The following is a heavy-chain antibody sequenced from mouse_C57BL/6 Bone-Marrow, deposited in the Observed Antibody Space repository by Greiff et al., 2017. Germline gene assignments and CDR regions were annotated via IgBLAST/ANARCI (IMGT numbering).Heavy chain of an antibody. D-gene: IGHD2-1*01. V-gene: IGHV1-82*01. Sequence: QVQLQQSGPELVKPGASVEISCKASGYAFSSSWMNWVKQRPGKGLEWIGRIYPGDGDTNYNGKFKGKATLTADKSSSTAYMQLSSLTSADSAVXFCVKYDMGNPDWDFDVWGTGTTVTVSA. J-gene: IGHJ1*03. CDR2: IYPGDGDT. CDR1: GYAFSSSW. CDR3: VKYDMGNPDWDFDV.